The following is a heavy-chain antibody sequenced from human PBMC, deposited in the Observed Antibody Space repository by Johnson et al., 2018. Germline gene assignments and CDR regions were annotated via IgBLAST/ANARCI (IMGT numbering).Heavy chain of an antibody. CDR1: GFTFSDYY. V-gene: IGHV3-11*04. CDR2: ISSSGNTI. J-gene: IGHJ6*03. CDR3: ARVGSNSRAWDYYYDMDV. D-gene: IGHD6-19*01. Sequence: QVQLVESGGGLVKPGGSLRLSCAASGFTFSDYYMSWIRQAPGKGLEWVSYISSSGNTIYYADSVKGRFTISRDKAKNSLYLQRNSLGAEDTAGFYCARVGSNSRAWDYYYDMDVWGKGTTVTVSS.